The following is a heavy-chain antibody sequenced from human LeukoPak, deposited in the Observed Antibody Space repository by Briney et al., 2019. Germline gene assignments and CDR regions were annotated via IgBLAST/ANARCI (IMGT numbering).Heavy chain of an antibody. CDR3: ARVLQYYDVLTCFDY. D-gene: IGHD3-9*01. CDR1: GYTFTSYS. V-gene: IGHV1-18*01. Sequence: ASVKVSCKASGYTFTSYSISWVRQAPGQGLEWMGWVSAYNGNTNYAQKLQDRVTMTTDTSTRTAYMELRSLRSDDTPVYYCARVLQYYDVLTCFDYWGQGTLVTVSS. CDR2: VSAYNGNT. J-gene: IGHJ4*02.